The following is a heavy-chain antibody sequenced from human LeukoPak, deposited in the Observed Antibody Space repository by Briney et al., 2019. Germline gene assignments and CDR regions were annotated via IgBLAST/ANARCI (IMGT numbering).Heavy chain of an antibody. CDR3: ARGKVTRDWYFDL. D-gene: IGHD4-17*01. CDR1: GGSISSSSYS. J-gene: IGHJ2*01. Sequence: SETLSLTCTVSGGSISSSSYSWGWIRQPPGKGLEWIGSIFYSGSTYYNPSLKSRVTISIDTSKNQFSLKLSSVTAADTAVYYCARGKVTRDWYFDLWGRGTLVTVSS. CDR2: IFYSGST. V-gene: IGHV4-39*07.